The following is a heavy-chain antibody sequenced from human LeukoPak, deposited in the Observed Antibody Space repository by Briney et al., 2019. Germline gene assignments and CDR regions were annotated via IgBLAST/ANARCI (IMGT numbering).Heavy chain of an antibody. CDR3: ARGGGYSSSWAYLVP. V-gene: IGHV1-3*01. CDR2: INAGNGNT. D-gene: IGHD6-13*01. CDR1: GYTFTSYA. J-gene: IGHJ5*02. Sequence: ASVKVSCKASGYTFTSYAMHWVRQAPGQRLEWMGWINAGNGNTKYSQKFQGRVTITRDTSASTAYMGLSSLRSEDTAVYYCARGGGYSSSWAYLVPWGQGTLVTVSS.